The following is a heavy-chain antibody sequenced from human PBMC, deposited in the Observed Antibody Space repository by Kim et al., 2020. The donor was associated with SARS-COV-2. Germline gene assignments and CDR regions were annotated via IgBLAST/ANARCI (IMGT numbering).Heavy chain of an antibody. D-gene: IGHD4-4*01. CDR3: ARDMDPTVYDY. J-gene: IGHJ4*02. V-gene: IGHV1-3*01. Sequence: QKCQGRVTITRDTSANTAYMELRRMTTKDTAIYYCARDMDPTVYDYWGQGTLVTVSS.